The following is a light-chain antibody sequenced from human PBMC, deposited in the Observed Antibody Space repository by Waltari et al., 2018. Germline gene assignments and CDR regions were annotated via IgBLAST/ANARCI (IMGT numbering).Light chain of an antibody. Sequence: DIQMTQSPSTLSASVGDTVTITCRASHSVSSWLAWYQQRPGKAPKVLISKASSLESGVPSRFSGTGSGTEFTLTISSLQPDDVATYYCQQYNTYSLYTFGQGTKVEI. CDR3: QQYNTYSLYT. J-gene: IGKJ2*01. CDR1: HSVSSW. CDR2: KAS. V-gene: IGKV1-5*03.